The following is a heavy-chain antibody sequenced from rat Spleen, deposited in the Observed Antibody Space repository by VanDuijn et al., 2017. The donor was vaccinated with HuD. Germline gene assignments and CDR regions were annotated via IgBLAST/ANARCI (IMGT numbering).Heavy chain of an antibody. CDR1: GLSFSNYD. D-gene: IGHD5-1*01. V-gene: IGHV5-7*01. CDR3: TRGAGSSDY. CDR2: ISYDGTAT. J-gene: IGHJ2*01. Sequence: EVQLVESGGGLVQPGRSLKLSCVASGLSFSNYDMAWVRQAPKKGLEWVATISYDGTATYYRDSVKGRFTISRDNAKSTLYLQMNSLRSEDTATFYCTRGAGSSDYWGQGVMVTVSS.